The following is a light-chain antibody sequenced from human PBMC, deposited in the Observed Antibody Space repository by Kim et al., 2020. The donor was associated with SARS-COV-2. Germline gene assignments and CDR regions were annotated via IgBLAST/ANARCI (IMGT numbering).Light chain of an antibody. Sequence: AWGQNGSITCQGDSRRSNYATWYQQKPGQAPIVVIYGKNNRPSGIPDRFSGSSSGDTASLTISGTQAGDEADYYCNSRGSNDNVLFGGGTQLTVL. CDR2: GKN. CDR1: SRRSNY. CDR3: NSRGSNDNVL. J-gene: IGLJ2*01. V-gene: IGLV3-19*01.